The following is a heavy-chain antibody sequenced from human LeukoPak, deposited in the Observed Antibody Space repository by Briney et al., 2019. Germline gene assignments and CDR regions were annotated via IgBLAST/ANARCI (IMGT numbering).Heavy chain of an antibody. CDR1: GGSISNYY. J-gene: IGHJ6*02. CDR2: IYNSGAA. D-gene: IGHD4-17*01. CDR3: AREDPQTTVPEGMDV. Sequence: MPSETLSLTCAVSGGSISNYYWSWIRQPAGKGLEWIGRIYNSGAATYNPSLGGRGTISLDTSKTQLSLTLSSVPAADTAVYFCAREDPQTTVPEGMDVWGQGTTVTVSS. V-gene: IGHV4-4*07.